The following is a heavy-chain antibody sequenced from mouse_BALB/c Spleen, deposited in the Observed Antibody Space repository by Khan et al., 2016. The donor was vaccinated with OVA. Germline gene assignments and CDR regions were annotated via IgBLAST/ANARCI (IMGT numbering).Heavy chain of an antibody. Sequence: EVQGVESGGDVVKPGGSLKLSCAASGFTFSTYGMSWVRQTPDKRLEWVATVSTGGHYTYYPDPVKGRFTIYRDNAKNTLYLQMISLKSEDTAIFYCARLAYYYDSEGFAYWGQGTLVTVSA. V-gene: IGHV5-6*01. J-gene: IGHJ3*01. CDR3: ARLAYYYDSEGFAY. CDR1: GFTFSTYG. D-gene: IGHD1-1*01. CDR2: VSTGGHYT.